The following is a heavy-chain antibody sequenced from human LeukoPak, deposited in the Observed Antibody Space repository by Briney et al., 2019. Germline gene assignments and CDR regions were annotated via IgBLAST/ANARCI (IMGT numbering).Heavy chain of an antibody. Sequence: SETLSLTCAVYGGSFSGYYWSWIRQPPGKGLEWIGEINHSGSTNYNPSLKSRVTISVDTSKNQFSLKLSSVTAADTAAYYCARPYYDSSAFDIWGQGTMVTVSS. D-gene: IGHD3-22*01. CDR2: INHSGST. CDR1: GGSFSGYY. V-gene: IGHV4-34*01. CDR3: ARPYYDSSAFDI. J-gene: IGHJ3*02.